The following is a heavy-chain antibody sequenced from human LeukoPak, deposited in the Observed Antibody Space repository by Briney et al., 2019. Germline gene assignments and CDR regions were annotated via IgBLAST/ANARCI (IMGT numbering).Heavy chain of an antibody. Sequence: GGSLRLSCSASGFTFSSYAMHWVCQAPGKGLEYVSAISRNGGSTYYADSVKGRFTISRDNSKNTLYLQMSSLRAEDTAVYYCVKGYCSDGTCYSPFDYWGQGTLVTVSS. J-gene: IGHJ4*02. CDR2: ISRNGGST. V-gene: IGHV3-64D*06. CDR3: VKGYCSDGTCYSPFDY. D-gene: IGHD2-15*01. CDR1: GFTFSSYA.